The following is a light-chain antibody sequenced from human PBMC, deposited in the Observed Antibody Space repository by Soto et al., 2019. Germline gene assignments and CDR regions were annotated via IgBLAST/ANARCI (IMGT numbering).Light chain of an antibody. CDR3: QQDGSSYIT. Sequence: EIVVTQSPCTLSLSPGERATLSCRASQSVSSSYLAWYQQEPGQAPRLLIYGASSRATGIPDRFSGSGSGTDFTLTISRLQPEDFAVYYCQQDGSSYITFGQGTRLEIK. J-gene: IGKJ5*01. CDR1: QSVSSSY. V-gene: IGKV3-20*01. CDR2: GAS.